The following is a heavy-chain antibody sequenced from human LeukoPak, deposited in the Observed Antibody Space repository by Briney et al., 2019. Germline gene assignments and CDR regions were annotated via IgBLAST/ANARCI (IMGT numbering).Heavy chain of an antibody. CDR3: AKTTYSSGWYIDY. CDR1: GFTFSSYG. CDR2: ISYDGSNK. J-gene: IGHJ4*02. Sequence: GGSLRLSCAASGFTFSSYGMHWVGQAPGKGREGGAVISYDGSNKYYADSVKGRFTISRDNSKNTLYLQMNSLRAEDTAVYYCAKTTYSSGWYIDYWGQGTLVTVSS. D-gene: IGHD6-19*01. V-gene: IGHV3-30*18.